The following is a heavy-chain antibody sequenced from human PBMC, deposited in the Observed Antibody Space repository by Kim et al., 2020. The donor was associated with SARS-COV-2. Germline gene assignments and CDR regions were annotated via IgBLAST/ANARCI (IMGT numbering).Heavy chain of an antibody. CDR3: HYGDYALGAFDI. CDR2: IIPILRIA. CDR1: GGTFSSYA. Sequence: SVKVSCKASGGTFSSYAISWVRQAPGQGLEWMGRIIPILRIANYAQKFQGRVTITADKSTSTAYMELSSLRSEDTAVYYCHYGDYALGAFDIWGQGTMVTVSS. J-gene: IGHJ3*02. V-gene: IGHV1-69*04. D-gene: IGHD4-17*01.